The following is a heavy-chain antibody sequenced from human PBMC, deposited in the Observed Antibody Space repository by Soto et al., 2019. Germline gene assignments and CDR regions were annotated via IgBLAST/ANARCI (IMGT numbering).Heavy chain of an antibody. CDR3: AREHFSGSHYDY. CDR1: GFTFSSYG. D-gene: IGHD1-26*01. CDR2: IWYDGSNK. V-gene: IGHV3-33*01. J-gene: IGHJ4*02. Sequence: QVQLVESGGGVVQPGRSLRLSCAASGFTFSSYGMHWVRQAPGKGLEWVAVIWYDGSNKYYADSVKGRFTISRDNSKNTLYLQMNSLRAEDTAVYYCAREHFSGSHYDYWGQGTLVTVSS.